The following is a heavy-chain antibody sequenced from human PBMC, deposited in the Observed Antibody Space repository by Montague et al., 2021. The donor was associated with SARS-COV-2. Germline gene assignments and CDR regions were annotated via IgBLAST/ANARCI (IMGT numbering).Heavy chain of an antibody. D-gene: IGHD3-3*01. CDR1: GASISSRSYY. CDR2: KYYSGST. Sequence: ETLSLTCTVSGASISSRSYYWGWIRQPPGKGLEWIGFKYYSGSTYYNPTLKSRVTISVDTSKNQFSLKLSSVTAADTAVYYCATLPLSITIFGVVQGYYFDDWGQGTLVTVSS. CDR3: ATLPLSITIFGVVQGYYFDD. V-gene: IGHV4-39*01. J-gene: IGHJ4*02.